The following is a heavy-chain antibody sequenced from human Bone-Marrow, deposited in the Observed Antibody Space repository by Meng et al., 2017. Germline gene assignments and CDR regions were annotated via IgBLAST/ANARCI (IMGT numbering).Heavy chain of an antibody. CDR3: ASLYGDSSVWYLDL. V-gene: IGHV4-31*03. CDR1: GGSISSGNHY. CDR2: IYYSGST. J-gene: IGHJ2*01. D-gene: IGHD4-17*01. Sequence: QVRLQESGPALVKPSQTLSLTCTVSGGSISSGNHYWSWIRQHPGKGLEYIGYIYYSGSTYYNPSLKSRVIISVDTSKNQFSLRLNSVTAADTAVYYCASLYGDSSVWYLDLWGRGTLVTVSS.